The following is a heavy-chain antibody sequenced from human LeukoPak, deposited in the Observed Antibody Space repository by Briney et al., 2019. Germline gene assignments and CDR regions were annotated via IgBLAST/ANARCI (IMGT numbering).Heavy chain of an antibody. CDR3: ARDVAEGYYYYYGMDV. J-gene: IGHJ6*02. Sequence: SETLSLTCTVSGGSISSSSYYWSWIRQPAGKGLEWIGRIYTSGSTNYNPSHKSRVTMSVDTSKNQFSLKLSSVTAADTAVYYCARDVAEGYYYYYGMDVWGQGTTVTVSS. D-gene: IGHD2-15*01. CDR2: IYTSGST. V-gene: IGHV4-61*02. CDR1: GGSISSSSYY.